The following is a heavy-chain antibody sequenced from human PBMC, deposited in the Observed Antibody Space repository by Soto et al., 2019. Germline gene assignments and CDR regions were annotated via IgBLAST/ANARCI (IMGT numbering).Heavy chain of an antibody. CDR1: GFTFSSYS. V-gene: IGHV3-48*01. CDR2: ISSSSSTI. CDR3: ARDVGLDYGDYPYYFDY. Sequence: EVQLVESGGGLVQPGGSLRLSCAASGFTFSSYSMNWVRQAPGKGLEWVSYISSSSSTIYYADSVKGRFTISRDNAKNSLYRQMNSLRAEDTAVYYCARDVGLDYGDYPYYFDYWGQGTLVTVSS. J-gene: IGHJ4*02. D-gene: IGHD4-17*01.